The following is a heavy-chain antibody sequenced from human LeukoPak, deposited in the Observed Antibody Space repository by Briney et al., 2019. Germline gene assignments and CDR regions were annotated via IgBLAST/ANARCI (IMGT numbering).Heavy chain of an antibody. CDR2: IYPGGSDT. J-gene: IGHJ5*02. Sequence: GESLKISCKGSGYSFTNYWIGWVRQMPGKGLEWMGIIYPGGSDTRYSPSFQGQVTISADKSISTAYLQWSSLKASDTAMYYCARPNYYDSSGYSWFDPWGQGTLVTVSS. CDR1: GYSFTNYW. D-gene: IGHD3-22*01. V-gene: IGHV5-51*01. CDR3: ARPNYYDSSGYSWFDP.